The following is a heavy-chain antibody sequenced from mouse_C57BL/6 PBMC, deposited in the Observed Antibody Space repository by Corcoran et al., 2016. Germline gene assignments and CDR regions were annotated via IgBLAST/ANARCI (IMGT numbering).Heavy chain of an antibody. Sequence: EVQLQQSGAELVKPGASGKLSCTASGFNIKDYYMHWVKQRTEQGMGWIGRIDPEDGETKYAPKFQGKATITAYTSSNTAYLQLSSLTSEDTAVYYCARSPALHEGVDYWGQGTSVTVSS. V-gene: IGHV14-2*01. CDR1: GFNIKDYY. J-gene: IGHJ4*01. CDR3: ARSPALHEGVDY. D-gene: IGHD2-1*01. CDR2: IDPEDGET.